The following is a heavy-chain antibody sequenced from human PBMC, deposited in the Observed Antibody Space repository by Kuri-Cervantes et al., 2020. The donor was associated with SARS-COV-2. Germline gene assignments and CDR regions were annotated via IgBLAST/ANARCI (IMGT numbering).Heavy chain of an antibody. D-gene: IGHD2-2*01. CDR2: INQDGSEK. J-gene: IGHJ4*02. CDR3: ASFPYVLPDLYYFDY. V-gene: IGHV3-7*01. Sequence: GGSLRLSCAASGFSFNTYWMSWFRQAPGKGLEWVANINQDGSEKDYVGSVRGRFTISRDNAKNSLYLQMDSLRAEDTAAYYCASFPYVLPDLYYFDYWGQGTLVTVSS. CDR1: GFSFNTYW.